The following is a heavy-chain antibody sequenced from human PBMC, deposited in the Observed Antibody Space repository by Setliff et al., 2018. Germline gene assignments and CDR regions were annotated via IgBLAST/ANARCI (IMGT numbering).Heavy chain of an antibody. V-gene: IGHV4-39*01. J-gene: IGHJ5*02. D-gene: IGHD6-6*01. CDR3: ARGYAARVGFGNWFDP. CDR2: LYYTGAT. Sequence: PSETLSLTCTVSGGSINSMSYYWGWIRQPPGGGLEWIGILYYTGATYYNPSLKSRVTXXXXTXXXXXXXXXXXXXXADTAVFYCARGYAARVGFGNWFDPWGQGTLVTVSS. CDR1: GGSINSMSYY.